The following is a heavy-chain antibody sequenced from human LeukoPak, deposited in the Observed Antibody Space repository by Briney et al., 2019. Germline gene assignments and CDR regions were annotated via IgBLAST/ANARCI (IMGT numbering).Heavy chain of an antibody. CDR3: AKGSTMVRGYYFDY. J-gene: IGHJ4*02. Sequence: GGSLRLSCAASGFTFSSYAMSWVRQAPGKGLEWVSAISSSGGSTYYADSVKGRFTISRDNSKNTLYLQMNSLRAEDTAVYYCAKGSTMVRGYYFDYWGQGTLVTVSS. CDR1: GFTFSSYA. CDR2: ISSSGGST. V-gene: IGHV3-23*01. D-gene: IGHD3-10*01.